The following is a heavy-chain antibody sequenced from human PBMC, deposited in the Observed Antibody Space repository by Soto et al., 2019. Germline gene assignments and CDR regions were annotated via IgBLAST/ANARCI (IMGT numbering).Heavy chain of an antibody. V-gene: IGHV4-34*01. J-gene: IGHJ4*02. Sequence: SETLSLTCAVYGGSFSGYYWSWIRQPPGKGLEWIGEINHSGSTNYNPSLKSRVTISVDTSKNQFSLKLSSVTAADTAVYYCATIRGYSYGEGGGYWGQGTLVTVSS. D-gene: IGHD5-18*01. CDR2: INHSGST. CDR1: GGSFSGYY. CDR3: ATIRGYSYGEGGGY.